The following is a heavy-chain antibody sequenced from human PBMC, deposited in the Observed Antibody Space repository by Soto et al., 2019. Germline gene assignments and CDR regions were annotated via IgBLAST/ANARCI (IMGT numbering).Heavy chain of an antibody. CDR3: AIPPLRFLEWSTPYFDY. CDR2: IYPGDSDT. CDR1: GYSFTSYW. Sequence: GESPKISCKGSGYSFTSYWIGWVRQMPGKGLEWMGIIYPGDSDTRYSPSFQGQVTISADKSISTAYLQWSSLKASDTAMYYCAIPPLRFLEWSTPYFDYWGQGTLVTVSS. D-gene: IGHD3-3*01. V-gene: IGHV5-51*01. J-gene: IGHJ4*02.